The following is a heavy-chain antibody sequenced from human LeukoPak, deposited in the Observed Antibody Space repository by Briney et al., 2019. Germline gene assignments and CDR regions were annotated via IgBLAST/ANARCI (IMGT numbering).Heavy chain of an antibody. D-gene: IGHD3-10*01. CDR3: AKDQASGSYRIDY. V-gene: IGHV3-30*02. J-gene: IGHJ4*02. CDR2: IRSDGSSK. Sequence: GGSLRLSCAASGFTFSDYYMSWVRQAPGKGLEWVAFIRSDGSSKYFADSVKGRFTISRDNSKNTLYLQMNSLRAEDTAVYYCAKDQASGSYRIDYWGQGTLVTVSS. CDR1: GFTFSDYY.